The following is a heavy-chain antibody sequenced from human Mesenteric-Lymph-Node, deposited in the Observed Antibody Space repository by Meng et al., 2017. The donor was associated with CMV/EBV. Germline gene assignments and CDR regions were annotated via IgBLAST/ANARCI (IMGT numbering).Heavy chain of an antibody. CDR3: ARDHPNTGYYGMDV. CDR2: ISSSSGFI. D-gene: IGHD4-17*01. Sequence: GGSLRLSCAASGFAFTYSTMNWVRQAPGKGLEWVSSISSSSGFINYADSVKGRFTLSRDNAKNSLYLQMNSLRAEDTAVYYCARDHPNTGYYGMDVWGHGTTVTVSS. CDR1: GFAFTYST. J-gene: IGHJ6*02. V-gene: IGHV3-21*01.